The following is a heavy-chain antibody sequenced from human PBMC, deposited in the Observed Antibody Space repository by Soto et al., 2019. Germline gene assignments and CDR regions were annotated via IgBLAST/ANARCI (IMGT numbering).Heavy chain of an antibody. Sequence: VKVSCKASGGTFSSYAISWVRQAPGQGLEWMGGIIPIFGTANYAQKFQGRVTITADESTSTAYMELSSLRSEDTAVYYCAREGIAARPGQFDCWGQGTLVTVSS. D-gene: IGHD6-6*01. CDR1: GGTFSSYA. V-gene: IGHV1-69*01. J-gene: IGHJ4*02. CDR2: IIPIFGTA. CDR3: AREGIAARPGQFDC.